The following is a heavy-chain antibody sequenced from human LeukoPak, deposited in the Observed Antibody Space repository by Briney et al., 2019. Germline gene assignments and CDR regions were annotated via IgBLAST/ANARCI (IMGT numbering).Heavy chain of an antibody. D-gene: IGHD3-3*01. CDR3: ARGGSGSRPNFDY. V-gene: IGHV3-21*01. J-gene: IGHJ4*02. Sequence: GGSLRLSCAASGFTFSSYSMDWVRQAPGKGLEWVSSISSSSSYIYYADSAKGRFTISRDNSKNTLYLQMNSLRAEDTAVYYCARGGSGSRPNFDYWGQGTLVTVSS. CDR2: ISSSSSYI. CDR1: GFTFSSYS.